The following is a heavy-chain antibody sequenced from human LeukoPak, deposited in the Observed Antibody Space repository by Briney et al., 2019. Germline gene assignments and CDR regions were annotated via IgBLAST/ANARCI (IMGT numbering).Heavy chain of an antibody. Sequence: ASVKVSCKASGYTFTGYYMHWVRQAPGQGLEWMGWINPDSGGTNYAQKFQGRVTMTRDTSISTAYMELSRLRSDDTAVYYCARDMIVVLPAARGEDYWGQGTLVTVSS. CDR3: ARDMIVVLPAARGEDY. V-gene: IGHV1-2*02. CDR1: GYTFTGYY. D-gene: IGHD2-2*01. CDR2: INPDSGGT. J-gene: IGHJ4*02.